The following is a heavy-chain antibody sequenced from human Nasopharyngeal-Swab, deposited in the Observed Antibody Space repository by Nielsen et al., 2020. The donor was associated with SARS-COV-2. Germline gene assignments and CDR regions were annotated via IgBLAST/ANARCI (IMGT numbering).Heavy chain of an antibody. Sequence: GGSLTLSCAASGFTFRSYAISWVRQAPEKGLEWVSVISASDYTTYYADSVKGRFTISRDNSKNTLYLQMNSLRAEDTAVYYCARKRTHAFDIWGQGTMVTVSS. CDR1: GFTFRSYA. V-gene: IGHV3-23*01. CDR2: ISASDYTT. CDR3: ARKRTHAFDI. J-gene: IGHJ3*02.